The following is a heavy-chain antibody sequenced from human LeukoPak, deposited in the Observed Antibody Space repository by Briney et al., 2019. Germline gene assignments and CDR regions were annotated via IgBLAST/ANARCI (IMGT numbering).Heavy chain of an antibody. CDR2: IYHSGST. CDR3: AREADSSGYDY. J-gene: IGHJ4*02. V-gene: IGHV4-30-2*02. D-gene: IGHD3-22*01. CDR1: GGSISSGGYS. Sequence: PSQTLSLTCAVSGGSISSGGYSWSWIRQPPGKGLEWIGYIYHSGSTYYNPSLKSRVTISVDTSKNQFSLKLSSVTAADTAVYYCAREADSSGYDYWGQGTLVTVSS.